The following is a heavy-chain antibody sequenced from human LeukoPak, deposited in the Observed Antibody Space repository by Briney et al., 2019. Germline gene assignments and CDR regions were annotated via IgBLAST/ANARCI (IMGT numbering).Heavy chain of an antibody. V-gene: IGHV4-4*07. D-gene: IGHD3-3*01. CDR2: IYTSGGT. J-gene: IGHJ4*02. CDR3: ARENDDFWSGYYWDY. CDR1: GGSISSYY. Sequence: SETLSLTCTVSGGSISSYYWSWIRQPAGKGLEWIGRIYTSGGTNYNPSLKSRVTMSVDTSKNQFSLKLSSVTAADTAVYYCARENDDFWSGYYWDYWGQGTLVTVSS.